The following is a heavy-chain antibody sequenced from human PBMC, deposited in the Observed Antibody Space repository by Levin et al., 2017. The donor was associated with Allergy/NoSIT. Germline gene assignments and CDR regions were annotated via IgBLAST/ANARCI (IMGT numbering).Heavy chain of an antibody. Sequence: GGSLRLSCAASGFTFSGSAMHWVRQASGKGLEWVGRIRSKANSYATAYAASVKGRFTISRDDSKNTAYLQMNSLKTEDTAVYYCTTLGRTRRDGPDGYWGQGTLVTVSS. V-gene: IGHV3-73*01. CDR2: IRSKANSYAT. J-gene: IGHJ4*02. CDR1: GFTFSGSA. D-gene: IGHD5-24*01. CDR3: TTLGRTRRDGPDGY.